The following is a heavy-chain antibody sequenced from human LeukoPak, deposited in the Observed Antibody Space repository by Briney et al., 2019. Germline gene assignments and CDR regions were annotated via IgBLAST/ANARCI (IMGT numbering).Heavy chain of an antibody. CDR2: ISWNSGSI. J-gene: IGHJ3*02. CDR1: GFTFDDYA. D-gene: IGHD5-12*01. Sequence: GGSLRLSCAASGFTFDDYAMHWVRQAPGKGLEWVSGISWNSGSIGYADSVKGRFTISRGNAKNSLYLQMNSLRAEDTALYYCQRGYSGYDVAGGAFDIWGQGTMVTVSS. CDR3: QRGYSGYDVAGGAFDI. V-gene: IGHV3-9*01.